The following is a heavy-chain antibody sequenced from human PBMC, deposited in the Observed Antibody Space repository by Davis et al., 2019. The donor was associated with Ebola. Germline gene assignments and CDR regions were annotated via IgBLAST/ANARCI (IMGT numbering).Heavy chain of an antibody. V-gene: IGHV4-39*07. CDR1: GGSISSSSYY. Sequence: PGGSLRLSCTVSGGSISSSSYYWGWIRQPPGKGLEWIGSIYYSGSTYYNPSLKSRVTISVDTSKNQFSLKLSSVTAADTAVYYCANRRYAFDIWGQGTMVTVSS. CDR2: IYYSGST. CDR3: ANRRYAFDI. J-gene: IGHJ3*02. D-gene: IGHD3-16*01.